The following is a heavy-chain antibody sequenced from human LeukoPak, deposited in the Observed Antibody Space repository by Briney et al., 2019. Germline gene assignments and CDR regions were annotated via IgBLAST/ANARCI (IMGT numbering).Heavy chain of an antibody. V-gene: IGHV3-66*01. CDR2: ICSDGST. CDR3: ARDRSAFDI. J-gene: IGHJ3*02. CDR1: GFTASSNY. Sequence: GGSLRLSCAASGFTASSNYMTWVRQAPGKGLEWVSVICSDGSTYYADSVKGRFTISRDNSKNTLYLQMNSLRAEDTAVYYCARDRSAFDIWGQGTMVTVSS.